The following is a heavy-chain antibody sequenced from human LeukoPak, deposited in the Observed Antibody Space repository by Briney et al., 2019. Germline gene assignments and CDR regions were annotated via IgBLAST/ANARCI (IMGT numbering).Heavy chain of an antibody. CDR1: GGSIRGYY. D-gene: IGHD3/OR15-3a*01. J-gene: IGHJ4*02. CDR2: IFASGGT. V-gene: IGHV4-4*07. CDR3: ARDLGLSLDY. Sequence: PSETLSLTCTVSGGSIRGYYWAWIRQPAGEPLEWIGRIFASGGTNYNPSLKSRVTMSVDTSKNQFSLKLSSVTAADTAVYCCARDLGLSLDYWGQGTLVTVSS.